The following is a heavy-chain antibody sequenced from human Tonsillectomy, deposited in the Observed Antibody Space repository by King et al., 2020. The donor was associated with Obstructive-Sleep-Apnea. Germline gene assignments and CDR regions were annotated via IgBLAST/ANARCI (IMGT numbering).Heavy chain of an antibody. CDR1: GYTFTNYD. J-gene: IGHJ4*02. CDR2: MNPNSGNT. CDR3: ARRSTKCYRCFDY. V-gene: IGHV1-8*01. Sequence: VQLVESGAEVKKPGASVKVSCKASGYTFTNYDINWERQATGQGPEWMGWMNPNSGNTVYAQRFQDRVTMTTNTSISTAYMELSSLKSEDTAVYYCARRSTKCYRCFDYWGQGTLVTVSS. D-gene: IGHD2-2*01.